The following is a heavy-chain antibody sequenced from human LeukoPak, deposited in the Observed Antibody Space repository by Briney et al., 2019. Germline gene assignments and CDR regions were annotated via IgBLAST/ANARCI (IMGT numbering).Heavy chain of an antibody. V-gene: IGHV3-23*01. J-gene: IGHJ4*02. Sequence: GGSLRLSCAASGFTFSSYAMSWVRQAPGKGLEWVSAISGSGGSTYYADSVKGRFTISRDNSKNTLYLQMNSLRAEDTAVYYCAKEPPYYDILTGYYMPDYWGQGTLVTVSS. CDR2: ISGSGGST. D-gene: IGHD3-9*01. CDR1: GFTFSSYA. CDR3: AKEPPYYDILTGYYMPDY.